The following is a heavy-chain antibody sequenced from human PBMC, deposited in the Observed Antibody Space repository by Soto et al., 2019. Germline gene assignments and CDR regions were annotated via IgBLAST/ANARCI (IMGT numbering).Heavy chain of an antibody. D-gene: IGHD6-13*01. V-gene: IGHV4-34*01. J-gene: IGHJ6*02. Sequence: LSLTCAVYGGSFSGYYWSWIRQPPGKGLEWIGEINHSGSTNYNPSLKSRVTISVDTSKNQFSLKLSSVTAADTAVYYCARGKRQQLAPPYYSMDVWGQGTTVTVSS. CDR2: INHSGST. CDR3: ARGKRQQLAPPYYSMDV. CDR1: GGSFSGYY.